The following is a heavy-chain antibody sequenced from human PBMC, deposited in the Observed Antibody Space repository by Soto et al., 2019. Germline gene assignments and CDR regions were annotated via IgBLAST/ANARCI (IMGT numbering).Heavy chain of an antibody. CDR1: GFTFSYYG. J-gene: IGHJ4*02. Sequence: QVQLVESGGGVVQPGGSLRLSCAASGFTFSYYGFHWVRQAPGKGLEWVAVMHTGGNEKYYVDSGKGRFTVSRDDSRNMVYLEMSGLRDEDTAEYFCARESDTTGHYSHFDLWGRGALVAVS. D-gene: IGHD3-9*01. V-gene: IGHV3-33*08. CDR3: ARESDTTGHYSHFDL. CDR2: MHTGGNEK.